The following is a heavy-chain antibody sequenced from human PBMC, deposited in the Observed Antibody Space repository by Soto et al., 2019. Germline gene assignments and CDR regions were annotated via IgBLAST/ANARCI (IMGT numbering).Heavy chain of an antibody. CDR1: GGSFSGYY. D-gene: IGHD6-19*01. J-gene: IGHJ6*02. V-gene: IGHV4-34*01. Sequence: QVQLQQWGAGLLKPSETLSLTCAVYGGSFSGYYWSWIRQPPGKGLEWIGEINHSGSTNYNPSLKSRVTISVDTSKNQFSLKLSSVAAADTAVYYCARARGAVAGRHYYYYGMDVWGQGTTVTVSS. CDR3: ARARGAVAGRHYYYYGMDV. CDR2: INHSGST.